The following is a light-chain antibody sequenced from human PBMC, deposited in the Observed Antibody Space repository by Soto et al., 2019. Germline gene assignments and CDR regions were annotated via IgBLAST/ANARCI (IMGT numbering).Light chain of an antibody. V-gene: IGKV1-6*01. Sequence: IQMTQSPSSLSASVGDRVTITCRASQDIRNDLGWYQQKPGKAPKLLIYSASSLQSGVPSRFRGSGSGTDFTLSISSLQPEDSAVYYCQQRSNWPLTFGQGTRLEIK. CDR2: SAS. CDR1: QDIRND. CDR3: QQRSNWPLT. J-gene: IGKJ5*01.